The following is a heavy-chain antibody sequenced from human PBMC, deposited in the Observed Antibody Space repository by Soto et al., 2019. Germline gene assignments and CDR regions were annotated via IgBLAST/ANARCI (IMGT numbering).Heavy chain of an antibody. CDR1: GYIFTIYW. CDR2: IYPGDSDT. V-gene: IGHV5-51*01. D-gene: IGHD1-20*01. J-gene: IGHJ6*02. Sequence: GESLNISCKASGYIFTIYWIGGVRQMPGKGLECVGVIYPGDSDTRYTLSLQGQVTIPADKSISTAYLQWSSLRPSDTPMYYWAREGVYPQYNWNGMGYWGQGTTVTVSS. CDR3: AREGVYPQYNWNGMGY.